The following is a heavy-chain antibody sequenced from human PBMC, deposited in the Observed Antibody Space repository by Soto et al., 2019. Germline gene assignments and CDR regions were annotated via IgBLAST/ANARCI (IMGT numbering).Heavy chain of an antibody. CDR2: ISYDGSNK. CDR1: GFTFSSYG. Sequence: PGGSLRLSCAASGFTFSSYGMHWVRQAPGKGLEWVAVISYDGSNKYYADSVKGRFTISRDNSKNTLYLQMNSLRAEDTAVYYCAKDQRIYGDYVYYYYGMDVWGQGTTVTVSS. J-gene: IGHJ6*02. CDR3: AKDQRIYGDYVYYYYGMDV. V-gene: IGHV3-30*18. D-gene: IGHD4-17*01.